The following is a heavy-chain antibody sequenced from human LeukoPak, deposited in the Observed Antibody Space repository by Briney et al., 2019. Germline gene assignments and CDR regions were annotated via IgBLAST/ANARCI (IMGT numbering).Heavy chain of an antibody. Sequence: GASVKVSCKASGYTFTGYYMHWVRQAPGQGLEWMGWINPNSGGTNYAQKFQGRVTMTRDTSISTAYMELSRLRSDDTAVYYCARYLEIAAAGQNDYWGQGTLVTVSS. CDR2: INPNSGGT. CDR3: ARYLEIAAAGQNDY. D-gene: IGHD6-13*01. J-gene: IGHJ4*02. V-gene: IGHV1-2*02. CDR1: GYTFTGYY.